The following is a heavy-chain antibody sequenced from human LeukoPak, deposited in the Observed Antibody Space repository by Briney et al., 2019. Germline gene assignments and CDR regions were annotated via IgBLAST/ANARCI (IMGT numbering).Heavy chain of an antibody. CDR2: ISAYNGNT. Sequence: ASVKVSCKASGYTFTSYGISWCERPLDKGLGWMGWISAYNGNTNYAQKLQGRVTMTTDTSTSTAYMELRSLRSDDTAVYYCARDEEVFYYWGQGTLVTVSS. CDR3: ARDEEVFYY. J-gene: IGHJ4*02. V-gene: IGHV1-18*01. CDR1: GYTFTSYG.